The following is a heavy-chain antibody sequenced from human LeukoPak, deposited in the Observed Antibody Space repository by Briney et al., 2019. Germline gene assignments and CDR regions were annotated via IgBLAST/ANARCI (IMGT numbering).Heavy chain of an antibody. CDR1: GFTFSSYW. D-gene: IGHD2-21*02. CDR2: IKQDGSDK. J-gene: IGHJ5*02. Sequence: GGSLRLSCAASGFTFSSYWMTWVRQAPGKGLEWVAHIKQDGSDKYYVDSVKGRFTISRDNSKNSLYLQMNSLRVEDAAVYYCARYYCGGACPTFDPWGQGTLVTVSS. CDR3: ARYYCGGACPTFDP. V-gene: IGHV3-7*01.